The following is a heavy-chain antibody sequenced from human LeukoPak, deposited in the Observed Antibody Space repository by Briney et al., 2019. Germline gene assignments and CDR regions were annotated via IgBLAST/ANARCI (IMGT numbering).Heavy chain of an antibody. J-gene: IGHJ1*01. D-gene: IGHD3-9*01. V-gene: IGHV3-30*02. CDR3: AKDYSMRYYDILTGSEYFQH. Sequence: PGGSLRLSCAASGFTFSSYGMHWVRQAPGKGLEWVAFIRYDGSNKYYADSVKGRFTISRDNSKNTLYLQMNSLRAEDTAVYYCAKDYSMRYYDILTGSEYFQHWGQGTLVTVSS. CDR2: IRYDGSNK. CDR1: GFTFSSYG.